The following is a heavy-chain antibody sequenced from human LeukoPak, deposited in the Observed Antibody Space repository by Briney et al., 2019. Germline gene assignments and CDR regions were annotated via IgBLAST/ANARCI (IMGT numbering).Heavy chain of an antibody. Sequence: GGSLRLSCAASGFTLSSYGMHLVRQAPGKGLEWVAVISYDGSNNYYADSVKGRFTISRDNSKNTLYLQMNSLRAEDTAVYYCARDGGYSSSWYERPAHQPPYYYYGMDVWGQGTTVTVSS. CDR1: GFTLSSYG. CDR2: ISYDGSNN. D-gene: IGHD6-13*01. J-gene: IGHJ6*02. CDR3: ARDGGYSSSWYERPAHQPPYYYYGMDV. V-gene: IGHV3-30*03.